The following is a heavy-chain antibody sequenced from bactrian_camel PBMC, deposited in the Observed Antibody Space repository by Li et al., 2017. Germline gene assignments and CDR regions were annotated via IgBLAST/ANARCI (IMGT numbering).Heavy chain of an antibody. CDR3: AAGTYCIRSSSWYSPLNFGY. V-gene: IGHV3S1*01. Sequence: HVQLVESGGGSVQPGGSLTLSCRLSGYTYERNSMAWFRQAPGKEREGVAAIYTGDGSTYFADSVKGRFSISQDKAENTMYLQMNSLKPEDTAMYYCAAGTYCIRSSSWYSPLNFGYWGQGTQVTVS. CDR2: IYTGDGST. CDR1: GYTYERNS. D-gene: IGHD6*01. J-gene: IGHJ6*01.